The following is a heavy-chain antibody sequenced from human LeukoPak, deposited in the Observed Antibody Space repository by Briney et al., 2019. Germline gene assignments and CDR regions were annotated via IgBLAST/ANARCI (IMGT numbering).Heavy chain of an antibody. V-gene: IGHV3-21*01. Sequence: GGSMRLSCAPSGFTFSSYSMNWVRQAPGKGLEWVSSTSSSSSHIYYADSVKGRFTISRDNAKNSLYLQMNSLRAEDTAVYYCASLAYCGGDCQNLFDYWGEGTLVTVSS. D-gene: IGHD2-21*02. J-gene: IGHJ4*02. CDR2: TSSSSSHI. CDR1: GFTFSSYS. CDR3: ASLAYCGGDCQNLFDY.